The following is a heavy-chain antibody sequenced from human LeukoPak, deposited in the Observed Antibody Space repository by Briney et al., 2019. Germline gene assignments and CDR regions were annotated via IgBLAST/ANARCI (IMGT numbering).Heavy chain of an antibody. V-gene: IGHV4-4*07. D-gene: IGHD5-18*01. CDR3: ARHSDTAMVPDAFDI. CDR1: GGSISSYY. J-gene: IGHJ4*02. Sequence: SETLSLTCTVSGGSISSYYWSWIRQPAGKGLEWIGRIYTSGSTNYNPSLKSRVTMSVDTSKNQFSLKLSSVTAADTAVYYCARHSDTAMVPDAFDIWGQGTLVTVSS. CDR2: IYTSGST.